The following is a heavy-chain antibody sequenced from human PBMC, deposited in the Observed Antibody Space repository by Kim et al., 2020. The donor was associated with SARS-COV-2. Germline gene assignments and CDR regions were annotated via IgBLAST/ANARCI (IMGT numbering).Heavy chain of an antibody. Sequence: GGSLRLSCAASGFTFSSYGMHWVRQAPGKGLEWVAVISYDGSNKYYADSVKGRFTISRDNSKNTLYLQMNSLRAEDTAVYYCARGGYDILTGYYILDYWGQGTLVTVSS. J-gene: IGHJ4*02. CDR2: ISYDGSNK. CDR1: GFTFSSYG. CDR3: ARGGYDILTGYYILDY. V-gene: IGHV3-33*05. D-gene: IGHD3-9*01.